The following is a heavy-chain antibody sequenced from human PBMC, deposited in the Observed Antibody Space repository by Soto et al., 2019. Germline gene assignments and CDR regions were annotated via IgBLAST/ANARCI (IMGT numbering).Heavy chain of an antibody. J-gene: IGHJ4*02. V-gene: IGHV3-23*01. Sequence: EVQLLESGGGLIQPGGSLRLYCATFGFSFSNYAMSWVRQAPGKGLEWGSGFGVDYVTYYADSVRGRFTISRDNSKNTLYLQMNSLRAEYTALYYCEKAKGSFDHTGPDQWGQGTLVTVSS. CDR3: EKAKGSFDHTGPDQ. CDR2: FGVDYVT. D-gene: IGHD2-8*02. CDR1: GFSFSNYA.